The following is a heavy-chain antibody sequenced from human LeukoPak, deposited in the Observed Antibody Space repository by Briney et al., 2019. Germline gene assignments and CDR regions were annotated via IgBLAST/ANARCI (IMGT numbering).Heavy chain of an antibody. Sequence: GGSLRLSCAASGFTFSSYEMNWVRQAPGKGLEWVSYISSSGSTIYYADSVKGRFTISRDNAKNSLYLQMNSLRAEDTAVYYCARAFHRLYYYGMDVWGQGTTVTVSS. CDR1: GFTFSSYE. J-gene: IGHJ6*02. CDR2: ISSSGSTI. CDR3: ARAFHRLYYYGMDV. V-gene: IGHV3-48*03. D-gene: IGHD5/OR15-5a*01.